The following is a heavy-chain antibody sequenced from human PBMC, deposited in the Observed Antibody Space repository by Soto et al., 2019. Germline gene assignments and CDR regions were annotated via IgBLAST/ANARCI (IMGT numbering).Heavy chain of an antibody. CDR3: EGYDVWSGYDAFDI. CDR2: ISSSGSTI. J-gene: IGHJ3*02. D-gene: IGHD3-3*01. Sequence: GGSLRLSCAASGFTFSSYEMNWVRQAPGKGLEWVSYISSSGSTIYYADSVKGRFTISRDNAKNSLYLQMNSLRAEDTAVYYCEGYDVWSGYDAFDIWGQGTMVTVSS. CDR1: GFTFSSYE. V-gene: IGHV3-48*03.